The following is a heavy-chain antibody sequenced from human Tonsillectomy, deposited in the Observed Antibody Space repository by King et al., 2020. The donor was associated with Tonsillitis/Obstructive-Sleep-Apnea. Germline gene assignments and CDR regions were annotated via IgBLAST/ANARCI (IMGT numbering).Heavy chain of an antibody. CDR3: ARGYCSSPSCHGDDAFDI. J-gene: IGHJ3*02. Sequence: QVQLQESGPGLVKPSGTLSLTCAVSGGSISRSNWWSWVRQPPGKGLEWIGKIYHSGSTDYNPSLTSRVTISVDKSKNHFSLRLSSVTAADTAVYYCARGYCSSPSCHGDDAFDIRGKGTMVTVSS. CDR2: IYHSGST. D-gene: IGHD2-2*01. CDR1: GGSISRSNW. V-gene: IGHV4-4*02.